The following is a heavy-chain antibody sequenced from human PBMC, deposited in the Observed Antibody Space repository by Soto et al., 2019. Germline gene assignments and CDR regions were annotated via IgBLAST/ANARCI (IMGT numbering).Heavy chain of an antibody. V-gene: IGHV4-59*01. CDR1: GGSISSYY. CDR3: ARAGRGWFDP. Sequence: TSETLSLTCTVSGGSISSYYWSWIRQPPGKGLEWIGYIYYSGSTNYNPSLKSRVTISVDTSKNQFSLKLSSVTAADTAVYYCARAGRGWFDPWGQGTLVTVSS. J-gene: IGHJ5*02. CDR2: IYYSGST. D-gene: IGHD3-10*01.